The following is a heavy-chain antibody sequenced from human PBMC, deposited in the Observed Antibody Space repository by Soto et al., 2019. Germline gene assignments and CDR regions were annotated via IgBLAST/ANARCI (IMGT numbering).Heavy chain of an antibody. Sequence: QVQLQQWGAGLLKPSETLSLTCAVHGGSFSGYYWSWIRQPPGKGLEWIGEINHSGSTNYNPSLKSRVTISVDTSKNYFSLNLSSLTAADTAVFYCAKTTYYYGSGSYYRWFDPWGQGTLVTVSS. CDR1: GGSFSGYY. J-gene: IGHJ5*01. V-gene: IGHV4-34*01. CDR2: INHSGST. D-gene: IGHD3-10*01. CDR3: AKTTYYYGSGSYYRWFDP.